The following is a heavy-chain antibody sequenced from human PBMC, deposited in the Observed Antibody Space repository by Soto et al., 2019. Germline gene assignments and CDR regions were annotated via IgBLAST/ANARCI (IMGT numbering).Heavy chain of an antibody. Sequence: PSETLSLTCTVSGGSISSGGYYWSWIRQHPGKGLEWIGYIYYSGSTYYNPSLKSRVTISVDTSKNQFSLKLSSVTAADTAVYYCARVLINDILTGYYHFDYWGQGTLVTVSS. CDR1: GGSISSGGYY. CDR3: ARVLINDILTGYYHFDY. V-gene: IGHV4-31*03. CDR2: IYYSGST. J-gene: IGHJ4*02. D-gene: IGHD3-9*01.